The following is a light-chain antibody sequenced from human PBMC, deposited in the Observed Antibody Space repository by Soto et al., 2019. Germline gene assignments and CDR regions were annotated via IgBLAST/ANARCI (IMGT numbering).Light chain of an antibody. CDR1: QHISTY. V-gene: IGKV1-39*01. J-gene: IGKJ1*01. Sequence: DIQMTQSPSSLSASVGDRVTITCRAGQHISTYLNWYQQKPGKAPKLLIYAASSLQSGVPSTFSGSGSGTDFTLTISSLQPEDFATYYFQQSYSTPRTFGQGTKVEIK. CDR2: AAS. CDR3: QQSYSTPRT.